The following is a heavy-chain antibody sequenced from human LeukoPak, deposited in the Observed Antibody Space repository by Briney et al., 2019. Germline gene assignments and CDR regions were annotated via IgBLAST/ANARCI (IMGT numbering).Heavy chain of an antibody. CDR3: ANHWRRVPPSFFDY. CDR2: ISGSGGST. CDR1: GFTFSSYE. J-gene: IGHJ4*02. D-gene: IGHD1-1*01. Sequence: PGGSLRLSCAASGFTFSSYEMNWVRQAPGKGLEWVSAISGSGGSTYYADSVKGRFTISGDNSKNTLYLQMNSLRAEDTAVYYCANHWRRVPPSFFDYWGQGTLVTVSS. V-gene: IGHV3-23*01.